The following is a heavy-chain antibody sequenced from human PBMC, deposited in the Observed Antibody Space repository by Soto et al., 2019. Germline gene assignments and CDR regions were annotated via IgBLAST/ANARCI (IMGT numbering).Heavy chain of an antibody. CDR3: AKPYSSGWYSGVYYFDY. Sequence: PGGSLRLSCAASGFTFSSYAMSWVRQAPGKGLEWVSAISGGGGSTYYAESVKGRFTISRDNSKNTLYLQMNSLRAEDTAVYYCAKPYSSGWYSGVYYFDYWGQGTLVTVSS. D-gene: IGHD6-19*01. CDR2: ISGGGGST. J-gene: IGHJ4*02. CDR1: GFTFSSYA. V-gene: IGHV3-23*01.